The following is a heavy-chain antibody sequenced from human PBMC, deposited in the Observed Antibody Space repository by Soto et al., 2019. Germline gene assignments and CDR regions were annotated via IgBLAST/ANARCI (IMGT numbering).Heavy chain of an antibody. CDR3: ARGSEKFVLVPAAATIRSYYYYGMDV. V-gene: IGHV1-8*01. CDR1: GYTFTSYD. D-gene: IGHD2-2*01. Sequence: ASVKVSCKASGYTFTSYDINWVRQATGQGLEWMGWMNPNSGNTGYAQKFQGRVTMTRNTSISTAYMELSSLRSEDAAVYYCARGSEKFVLVPAAATIRSYYYYGMDVWGQGTTVTVSS. CDR2: MNPNSGNT. J-gene: IGHJ6*02.